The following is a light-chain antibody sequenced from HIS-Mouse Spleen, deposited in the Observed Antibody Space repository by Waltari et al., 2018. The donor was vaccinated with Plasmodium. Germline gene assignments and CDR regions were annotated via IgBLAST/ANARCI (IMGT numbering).Light chain of an antibody. CDR3: QQYNSYSWT. CDR2: KAS. V-gene: IGKV1-5*03. J-gene: IGKJ1*01. CDR1: QSISSW. Sequence: DIQMTQSPSTLSASVGDRVTITCRASQSISSWLAWYQQKPGKAPKLLIYKASILESGVPSRFSGSGSVTEFTLTISSLQPDDFATYYCQQYNSYSWTFGQGTKVEIK.